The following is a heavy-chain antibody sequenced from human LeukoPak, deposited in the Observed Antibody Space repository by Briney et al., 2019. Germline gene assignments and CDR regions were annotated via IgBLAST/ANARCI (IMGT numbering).Heavy chain of an antibody. CDR2: IRYDGSNK. J-gene: IGHJ4*02. Sequence: PGGSLRLSCAACGFTFSSYGMHWVRQAPGKGREGVAFIRYDGSNKYYADSVKGRFTISRDNAKNTVYVEMNSLRAEDTAVYYCAKKLPIENSFPSNYFDYWGQGALVTVSS. CDR3: AKKLPIENSFPSNYFDY. D-gene: IGHD3-3*02. V-gene: IGHV3-30*02. CDR1: GFTFSSYG.